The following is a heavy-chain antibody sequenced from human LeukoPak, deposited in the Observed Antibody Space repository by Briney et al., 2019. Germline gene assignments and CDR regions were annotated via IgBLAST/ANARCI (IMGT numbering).Heavy chain of an antibody. CDR3: ARDPFYGDADLDS. J-gene: IGHJ4*02. V-gene: IGHV3-74*01. D-gene: IGHD4-17*01. Sequence: GGSLRLSCAASGFTFSNYWMHWVRQAPGKGLVWVSRIKSDGSITTYADSVKGRFTISRDNAKNTLYLQMNCLRAEDTAVYYCARDPFYGDADLDSWGQGTLVTVSS. CDR1: GFTFSNYW. CDR2: IKSDGSIT.